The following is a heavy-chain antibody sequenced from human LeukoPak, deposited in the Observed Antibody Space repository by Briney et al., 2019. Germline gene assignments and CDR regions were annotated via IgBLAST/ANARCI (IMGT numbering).Heavy chain of an antibody. V-gene: IGHV3-23*01. J-gene: IGHJ4*02. CDR2: ISGSGGST. D-gene: IGHD3-10*01. CDR3: AKDRGFGGGDDHRIFDY. CDR1: GFTFSSYA. Sequence: GSLRLSCAASGFTFSSYAMSWVRQAPGKGLEWVSAISGSGGSTYYADSVKGRFTISRDNSKNTLYLQMNSLRAEDTAVYYCAKDRGFGGGDDHRIFDYWGQGTLVTVSS.